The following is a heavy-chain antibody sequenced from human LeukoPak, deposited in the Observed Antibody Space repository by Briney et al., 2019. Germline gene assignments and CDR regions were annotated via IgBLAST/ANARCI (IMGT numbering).Heavy chain of an antibody. CDR1: GFTFSSYV. J-gene: IGHJ4*02. CDR3: ARSQGSTYNPRSGFDY. CDR2: LWYDGNNK. Sequence: PGGSLRLSCAASGFTFSSYVMSWVRQAPGKGLEWVTILWYDGNNKYYADSVKGRFTISRDTSKNTVYLQMNSLRPEDTAVYYCARSQGSTYNPRSGFDYWGQGTLVTVSS. V-gene: IGHV3-33*08. D-gene: IGHD1-14*01.